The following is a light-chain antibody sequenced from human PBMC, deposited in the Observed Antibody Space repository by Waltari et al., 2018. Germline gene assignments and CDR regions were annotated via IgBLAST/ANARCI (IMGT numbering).Light chain of an antibody. J-gene: IGLJ2*01. Sequence: SYVLTQPPSVSVSPGPMARITCPGAAPSRNHAYRCQQKSGQAPVLVIYEDTKPPSGRPERFSGSTAGTMATLTISGAQVDDEATYYCYTTDSSGNPIFGGGTKLTVL. CDR2: EDT. CDR1: APSRNH. V-gene: IGLV3-10*01. CDR3: YTTDSSGNPI.